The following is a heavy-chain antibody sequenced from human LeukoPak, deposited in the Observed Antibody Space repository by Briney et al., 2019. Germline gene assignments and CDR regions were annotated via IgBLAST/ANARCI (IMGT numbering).Heavy chain of an antibody. CDR1: GGSISSYY. Sequence: PSETLSLTCTVSGGSISSYYWSWIRQPPGKGLEWIGYIYYSGSTNYNPSLKSRVTISVDTSKNQFSLKLSSVTVADTAVYYCARVYYYDSSGYYYFDYWGQGTLVTVSS. D-gene: IGHD3-22*01. CDR2: IYYSGST. V-gene: IGHV4-59*01. CDR3: ARVYYYDSSGYYYFDY. J-gene: IGHJ4*02.